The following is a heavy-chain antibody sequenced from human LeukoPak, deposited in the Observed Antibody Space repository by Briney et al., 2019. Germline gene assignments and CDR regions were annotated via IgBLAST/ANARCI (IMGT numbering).Heavy chain of an antibody. J-gene: IGHJ4*02. V-gene: IGHV5-51*01. D-gene: IGHD6-6*01. CDR1: GYSFTTYW. Sequence: GESLKISCRGSGYSFTTYWIGWVRQIPGKGLEWMGIIYPGDSDTGYSPSFQGQVTISADKSITTAYLLWSTLKASDTAMYYCARRYGSSSYDYWGQGTLVTVSS. CDR2: IYPGDSDT. CDR3: ARRYGSSSYDY.